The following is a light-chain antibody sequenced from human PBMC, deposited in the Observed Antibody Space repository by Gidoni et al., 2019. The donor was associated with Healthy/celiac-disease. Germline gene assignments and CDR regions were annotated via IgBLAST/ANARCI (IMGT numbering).Light chain of an antibody. V-gene: IGKV1-39*01. Sequence: DIQMTQSPSSLSASVGDRVTITCRASQSISSYLNWYQQKPGKAPKLLIYAASSLQSGVPSRFSGSGSGTDFTLTISSLQPEDFATYYCQQSYSTPWTFGQKGTKVEIK. CDR3: QQSYSTPWT. CDR1: QSISSY. CDR2: AAS. J-gene: IGKJ1*01.